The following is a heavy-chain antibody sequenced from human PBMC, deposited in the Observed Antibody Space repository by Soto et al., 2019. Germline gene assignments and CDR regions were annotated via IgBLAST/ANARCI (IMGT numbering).Heavy chain of an antibody. V-gene: IGHV1-18*01. J-gene: IGHJ4*02. CDR1: GYTFTSYG. CDR3: ARSDQYFDWLPQSPYYFDY. D-gene: IGHD3-9*01. Sequence: QVQLVQSGAEVKKPGASVKVSCKASGYTFTSYGISWVRQAPGQGLEWMGWISGYNGNTNYAQKLQGRVTMTTDTSTSPAYMELRSLRSDDTAVYFCARSDQYFDWLPQSPYYFDYWGQGTLVTVSS. CDR2: ISGYNGNT.